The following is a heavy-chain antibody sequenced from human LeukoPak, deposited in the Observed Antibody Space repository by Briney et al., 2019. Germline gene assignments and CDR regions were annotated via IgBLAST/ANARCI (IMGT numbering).Heavy chain of an antibody. J-gene: IGHJ4*02. CDR2: ISGSGTNT. CDR3: AKGTYDSRGHFDY. CDR1: GFTFSSYA. Sequence: GGSLRLSCAASGFTFSSYAMTWVRQAPGKGLGWVSGISGSGTNTYYADSVKGRFTISRDNSKNTLYLQMNSLRAEDTAAYYCAKGTYDSRGHFDYWGQGTLVSVSS. V-gene: IGHV3-23*01. D-gene: IGHD3-22*01.